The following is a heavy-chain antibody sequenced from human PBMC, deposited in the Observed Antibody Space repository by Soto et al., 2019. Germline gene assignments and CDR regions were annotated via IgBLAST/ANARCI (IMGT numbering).Heavy chain of an antibody. J-gene: IGHJ4*02. CDR2: MNPNSGNT. V-gene: IGHV1-8*01. D-gene: IGHD3-22*01. CDR3: ARAPPKYYDSSGPLSY. Sequence: QVQLVQSGAEVKKPGASVKVSCKASGYTFTSYDINWVRQATGQGLEWMGWMNPNSGNTGYAQKFQGRVTMTRNTSISTAYMGLSSLRSEDTAVYYCARAPPKYYDSSGPLSYWGQGTLVTVSS. CDR1: GYTFTSYD.